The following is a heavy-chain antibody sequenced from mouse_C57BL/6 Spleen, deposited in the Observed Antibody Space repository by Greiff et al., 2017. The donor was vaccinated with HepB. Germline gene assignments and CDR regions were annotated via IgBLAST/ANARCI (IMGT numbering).Heavy chain of an antibody. J-gene: IGHJ1*03. CDR3: AREPLYYSNYGRYFDV. V-gene: IGHV3-5*01. D-gene: IGHD2-5*01. Sequence: EVQLQQSGPGLVKPSQTVFLTCTVTGISITTGNYRWSWIRQFPGNKLEWIGYIYYSGTITYNPSLTSRTTITRDTPKNQFFLEMNSLTAEDTATYYGAREPLYYSNYGRYFDVWGTGTTVTVSS. CDR2: IYYSGTI. CDR1: GISITTGNYR.